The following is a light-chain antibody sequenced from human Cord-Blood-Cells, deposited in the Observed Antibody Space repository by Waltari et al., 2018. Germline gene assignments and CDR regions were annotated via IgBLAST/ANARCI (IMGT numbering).Light chain of an antibody. CDR2: LGS. CDR3: MQALQTPYT. Sequence: DIVMTQSPLPLPVTPGEPASIPCRSRQSLLHSNGYNYLDWYLQKPGQSPQLLIYLGSNRASGVPDRFSGSGSGTDFTLKISRVEAEDVGVYYCMQALQTPYTFGQGTKLEIK. V-gene: IGKV2-28*01. CDR1: QSLLHSNGYNY. J-gene: IGKJ2*01.